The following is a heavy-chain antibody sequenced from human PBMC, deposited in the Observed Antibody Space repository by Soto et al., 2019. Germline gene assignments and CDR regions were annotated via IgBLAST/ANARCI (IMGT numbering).Heavy chain of an antibody. V-gene: IGHV3-23*01. CDR3: ATDFDSSGYYVDY. Sequence: EVQLLESGGGLVQPGGSLRLSCAASGFTFSSYAMSWVRQAPGKGLEWVSSISGTGRSTYSADSVRGRFTISRDNSRNTVYLQMNSLRAEDTAIYYCATDFDSSGYYVDYWGQGTLVTVSS. D-gene: IGHD3-22*01. CDR2: ISGTGRST. J-gene: IGHJ4*02. CDR1: GFTFSSYA.